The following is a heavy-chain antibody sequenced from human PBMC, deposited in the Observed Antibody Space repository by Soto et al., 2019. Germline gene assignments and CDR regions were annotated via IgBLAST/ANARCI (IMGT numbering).Heavy chain of an antibody. D-gene: IGHD6-13*01. CDR3: AKDRSSSWTFDY. J-gene: IGHJ4*02. CDR1: GFTFSSYG. Sequence: QVQLVESGGGVVQPGRSLRLSCAASGFTFSSYGMHWVRQAPGKGLEWVADISYDGSNKYYADSVKGRFTISRDNSKNTLYLQMNSLRAEDTAVYYCAKDRSSSWTFDYWGQGTLVTVSS. CDR2: ISYDGSNK. V-gene: IGHV3-30*18.